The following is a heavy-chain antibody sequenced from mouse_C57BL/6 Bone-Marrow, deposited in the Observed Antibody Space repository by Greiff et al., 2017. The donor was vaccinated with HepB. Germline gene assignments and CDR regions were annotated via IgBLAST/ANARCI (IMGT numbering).Heavy chain of an antibody. CDR2: ISYDGSN. Sequence: EVKVEESGPGLVKPSQSLSLTCSVTGYSITSGNYWNWIRQFPGNQLEWMGYISYDGSNNYNPSLKNRISITRDTSKNQFFLKLNSVTTEDTATYYCARDYYGSSYWWYFDVWGTGTTVTVSS. V-gene: IGHV3-6*01. J-gene: IGHJ1*03. CDR3: ARDYYGSSYWWYFDV. D-gene: IGHD1-1*01. CDR1: GYSITSGNY.